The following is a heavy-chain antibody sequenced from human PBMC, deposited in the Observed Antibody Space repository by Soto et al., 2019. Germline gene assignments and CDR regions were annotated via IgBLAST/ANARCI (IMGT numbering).Heavy chain of an antibody. CDR2: LNGAGGTT. D-gene: IGHD4-17*01. CDR1: GFTFSSYA. Sequence: EVQLLESGGGLVQPGGSLTLSCAASGFTFSSYAMTWVHQAPGKGLEWIAVLNGAGGTTYYADSVKGRFTISRDNSKNTMYLQMNSLRAEDTAVYYCAKDVKTTVVRAYDYWGQGTLVTVSS. CDR3: AKDVKTTVVRAYDY. V-gene: IGHV3-23*01. J-gene: IGHJ4*02.